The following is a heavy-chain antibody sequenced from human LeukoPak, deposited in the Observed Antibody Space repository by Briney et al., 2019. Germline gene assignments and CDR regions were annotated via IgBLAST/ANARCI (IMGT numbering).Heavy chain of an antibody. J-gene: IGHJ4*02. CDR1: GGSISSGGYY. Sequence: PSQTLSLTCTVSGGSISSGGYYWSWIRQHPGTGLEWIGYIYYSGSTYYNPSLKSRVTISVDTSKNQFSLKLSSVTAADTAVYYCARERVSGYAFDYWGQGTLVTVSS. D-gene: IGHD5-12*01. V-gene: IGHV4-31*03. CDR3: ARERVSGYAFDY. CDR2: IYYSGST.